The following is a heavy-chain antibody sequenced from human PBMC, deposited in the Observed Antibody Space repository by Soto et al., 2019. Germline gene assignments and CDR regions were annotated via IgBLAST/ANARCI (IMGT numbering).Heavy chain of an antibody. D-gene: IGHD5-18*01. Sequence: QVQLVESGGYVVQPGRSLRLSCAASGVTFSRYGMHWVRQAPGKGLEWVAVISYDGTNKYYADSVKGRFTISRDDSKNTLYLQMNSLRPEDTAVYYCAKEKATRGYSFLVDYWGQGTLVTVSS. V-gene: IGHV3-30*18. CDR2: ISYDGTNK. CDR1: GVTFSRYG. J-gene: IGHJ4*02. CDR3: AKEKATRGYSFLVDY.